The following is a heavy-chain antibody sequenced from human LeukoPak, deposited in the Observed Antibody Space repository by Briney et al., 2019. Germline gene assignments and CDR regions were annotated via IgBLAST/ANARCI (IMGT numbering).Heavy chain of an antibody. CDR3: ARGRRYYDFWSGYYGVDY. CDR2: TYYRSKWYN. V-gene: IGHV6-1*01. D-gene: IGHD3-3*01. CDR1: GDSVSSNSAA. Sequence: SQTLSLTCAISGDSVSSNSAAWNWIRQSPSRGLEWLGRTYYRSKWYNDYAVSVKSRITINPDTSKNQFSLKLSSVTAADTAVYYCARGRRYYDFWSGYYGVDYWGQGTLVTVSS. J-gene: IGHJ4*02.